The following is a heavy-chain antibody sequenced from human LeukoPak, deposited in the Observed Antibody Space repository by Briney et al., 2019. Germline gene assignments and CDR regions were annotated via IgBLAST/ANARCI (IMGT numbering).Heavy chain of an antibody. V-gene: IGHV5-51*01. D-gene: IGHD2-2*01. CDR3: ARADCSNTSCYGGPADY. CDR2: IYPGDSDT. J-gene: IGHJ4*02. Sequence: GESLKISCKGSGYSFTTYWIGWVRQMPGKGLEWMGIIYPGDSDTRYSPSFQGQVIISADKSISTAYLQWSSLKASDIAMYYCARADCSNTSCYGGPADYWGQGTLVTVSS. CDR1: GYSFTTYW.